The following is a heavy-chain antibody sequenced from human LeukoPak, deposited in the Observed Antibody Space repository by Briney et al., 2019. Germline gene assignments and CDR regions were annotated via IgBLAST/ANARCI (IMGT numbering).Heavy chain of an antibody. J-gene: IGHJ4*02. CDR3: ARLGIAAAVEFDY. CDR2: IYYSGST. D-gene: IGHD6-13*01. Sequence: PSETLSLTCAVYGGSFSGYYWSWIRQPPGKGLEWIGSIYYSGSTYYNPSLKSRVTISVDTSKNQFSLKLSSVTAADTAVYYCARLGIAAAVEFDYWGQGTLVTVSS. CDR1: GGSFSGYY. V-gene: IGHV4-34*01.